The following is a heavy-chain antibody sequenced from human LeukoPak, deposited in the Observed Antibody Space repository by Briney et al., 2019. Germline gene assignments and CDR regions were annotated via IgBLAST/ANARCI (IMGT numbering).Heavy chain of an antibody. CDR2: IKNDGSEK. Sequence: PGGSLRLSCAASGFTFSSYWMSWVRQPPGKGLEWVANIKNDGSEKYYVDSVKGRFTISRDNPKNSLYLQMNSLRAEDTAVYYCARVGTAEGTSEDYWGQGTLVTVSS. J-gene: IGHJ4*02. V-gene: IGHV3-7*01. D-gene: IGHD6-13*01. CDR3: ARVGTAEGTSEDY. CDR1: GFTFSSYW.